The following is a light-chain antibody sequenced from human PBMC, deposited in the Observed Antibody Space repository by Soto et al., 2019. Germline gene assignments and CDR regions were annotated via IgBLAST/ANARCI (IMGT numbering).Light chain of an antibody. CDR2: GAS. CDR1: HGVDSTY. J-gene: IGKJ4*01. V-gene: IGKV3D-20*02. CDR3: QQRSNWPPVT. Sequence: VLTQSPGTLSLSSGERATLSCRASHGVDSTYLAWYQQKPGQAPRLLISGASSRATGIPLRFSGSGSGTDFTLAISSLEPEDFAVYYCQQRSNWPPVTFGGGTKVDIK.